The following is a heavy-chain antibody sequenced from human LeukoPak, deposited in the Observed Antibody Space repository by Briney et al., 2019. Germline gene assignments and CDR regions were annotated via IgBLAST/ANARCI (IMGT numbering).Heavy chain of an antibody. CDR1: GGSISSYF. D-gene: IGHD4-17*01. J-gene: IGHJ4*02. CDR3: ARINDYGFDY. Sequence: TASETLSLTCTVSGGSISSYFWGWIRQPPGKGLEWIGSIYYGGSTYYNPSLKSRVTISVDTSKNQFSLKLSSVTAADTAVYSCARINDYGFDYWGQGTLVTVSS. V-gene: IGHV4-39*01. CDR2: IYYGGST.